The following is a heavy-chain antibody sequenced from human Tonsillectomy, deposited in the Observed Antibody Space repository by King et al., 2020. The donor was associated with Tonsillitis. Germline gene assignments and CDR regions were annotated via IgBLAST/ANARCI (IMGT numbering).Heavy chain of an antibody. CDR1: GGTFNSYA. D-gene: IGHD3-16*01. V-gene: IGHV1-69*01. CDR3: ARVLGARGAFNT. CDR2: IIPIFGTR. Sequence: LQLVQSGAEVKKPGSSVKVSCKASGGTFNSYAVSWVRQAPGQGLEWMGGIIPIFGTRNYAQKFQGRVTITADESTRTAYMELSSLRSEDTAVYYCARVLGARGAFNTGGQGTLVTVSS. J-gene: IGHJ3*02.